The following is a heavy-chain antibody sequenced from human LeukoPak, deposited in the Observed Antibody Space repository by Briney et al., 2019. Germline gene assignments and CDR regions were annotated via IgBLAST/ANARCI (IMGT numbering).Heavy chain of an antibody. CDR2: IYYSGST. CDR3: ARLNRHYYYYGMDV. CDR1: GGSISSYY. J-gene: IGHJ6*02. Sequence: SETLSLTCTVSGGSISSYYWSWIRQPPGKGLEWIGYIYYSGSTNYNPSLKSRVTISVDTSKNQCSLKLSSVTAADTAVYYCARLNRHYYYYGMDVWGQGTTVTVSS. V-gene: IGHV4-59*08.